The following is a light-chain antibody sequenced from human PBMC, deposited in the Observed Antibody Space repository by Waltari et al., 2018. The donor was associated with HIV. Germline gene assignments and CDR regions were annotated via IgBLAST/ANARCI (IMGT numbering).Light chain of an antibody. J-gene: IGKJ5*01. CDR2: GVS. Sequence: QLTQSPSSLSASLGDKVTITSRASENITTHLNWYQMRPGKAPRLLIYGVSGLPAGVPSRFTGGGSGSDFTLTINNLQPEDFASYFCQQTYSVSITFGPGTRVEI. CDR1: ENITTH. CDR3: QQTYSVSIT. V-gene: IGKV1-39*01.